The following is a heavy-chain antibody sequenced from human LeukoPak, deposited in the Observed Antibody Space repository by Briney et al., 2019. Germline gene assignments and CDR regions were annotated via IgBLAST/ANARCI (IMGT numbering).Heavy chain of an antibody. CDR2: ISSSSSYI. CDR3: ARATGKYSSSSMLASLDYFDY. D-gene: IGHD6-6*01. V-gene: IGHV3-21*01. CDR1: GFSFNTHC. Sequence: PGGSLRLSCAASGFSFNTHCMNWVRQSPGKGLEWVSSISSSSSYIYYADSVKGRFTISRDNAKNSLYLQMNSLRAEDTAVYYCARATGKYSSSSMLASLDYFDYWGQGTLVTVSS. J-gene: IGHJ4*02.